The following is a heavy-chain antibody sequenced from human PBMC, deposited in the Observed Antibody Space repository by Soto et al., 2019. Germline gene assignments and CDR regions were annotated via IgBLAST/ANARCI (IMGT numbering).Heavy chain of an antibody. CDR1: GXTFTXYG. J-gene: IGHJ4*02. Sequence: ASVXVXXXAXGXTFTXYGXXXXRQAPGQGLEWMGWISAYNGNKKYAQKLQGRVTMTTDTSTSTAYMELRSLRSDDTAVYYCARGVTPYYFDYWGQGTLVTVSS. CDR2: ISAYNGNK. CDR3: ARGVTPYYFDY. V-gene: IGHV1-18*01. D-gene: IGHD4-4*01.